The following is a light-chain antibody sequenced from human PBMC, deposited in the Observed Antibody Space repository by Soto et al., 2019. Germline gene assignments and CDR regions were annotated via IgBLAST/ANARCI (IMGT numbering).Light chain of an antibody. CDR1: QSVAYN. J-gene: IGKJ2*01. Sequence: EILMTQSPVTLSVSPGESATLSCRASQSVAYNLAWYQQKPAQAPRLLIYCASTRATDIPARFSGSGFGTEFTLTINSLQSEDFAVYYCQQYNDWPPYTFGQGTKLHIK. V-gene: IGKV3-15*01. CDR3: QQYNDWPPYT. CDR2: CAS.